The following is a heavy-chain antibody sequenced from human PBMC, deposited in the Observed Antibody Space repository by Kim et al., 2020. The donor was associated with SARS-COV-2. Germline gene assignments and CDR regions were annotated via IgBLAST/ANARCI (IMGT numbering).Heavy chain of an antibody. CDR1: GLTLTKFG. V-gene: IGHV7-4-1*02. J-gene: IGHJ4*02. Sequence: ASVKVSCKASGLTLTKFGMNWVRQVPGQGLEWMGWINPNTGNPTFAQGFTGRFVFSLDTSVSTAYLEISSLRAEDTAVYYCARTLVNFDYWGQGTLVTVSS. CDR2: INPNTGNP. D-gene: IGHD6-13*01. CDR3: ARTLVNFDY.